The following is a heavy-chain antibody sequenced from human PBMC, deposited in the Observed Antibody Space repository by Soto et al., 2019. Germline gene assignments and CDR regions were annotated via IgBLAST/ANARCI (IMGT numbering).Heavy chain of an antibody. J-gene: IGHJ4*02. CDR2: VSANGQHT. Sequence: GGSLRLSCAASGFTFSSSAISWVRQAPGKGLEWVSAVSANGQHTYYADSVRGRFTISRDNSKNTVFLHMDSLSAEDTAVYCCAKDRHYTRDYFHYWGQGTLVTVSS. CDR1: GFTFSSSA. CDR3: AKDRHYTRDYFHY. V-gene: IGHV3-23*01. D-gene: IGHD2-2*02.